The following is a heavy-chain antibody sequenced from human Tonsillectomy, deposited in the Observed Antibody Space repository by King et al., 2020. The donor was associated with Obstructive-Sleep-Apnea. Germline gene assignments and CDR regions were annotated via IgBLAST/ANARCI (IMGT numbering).Heavy chain of an antibody. CDR1: GFTFSNYA. V-gene: IGHV3-30*04. Sequence: VQLVESGGGVVQPGGSLRLTCVASGFTFSNYAIHWVRQAPGKGLEWVAATSYDGGYKYIADSVKGRLSISSDNSKNTLFLHMSGLRADDTAVYYCAGDRSVVRRLPQQRLPDALDVWGQGTMVTVSS. CDR3: AGDRSVVRRLPQQRLPDALDV. CDR2: TSYDGGYK. J-gene: IGHJ3*01. D-gene: IGHD6-13*01.